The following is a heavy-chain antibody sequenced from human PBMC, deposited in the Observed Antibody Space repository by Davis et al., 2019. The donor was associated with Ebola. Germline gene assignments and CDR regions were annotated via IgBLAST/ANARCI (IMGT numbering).Heavy chain of an antibody. CDR3: ARGSGYIEDSSFDS. Sequence: PGGSLRLSCAASGITFSRYSMNWVRQAPGKGLEWVAFISSGSFTIHYADSVKGRFTISRDNAKNSLFLQMNSLRAEDTAAYYCARGSGYIEDSSFDSWGQGILVTVSS. CDR1: GITFSRYS. V-gene: IGHV3-48*01. D-gene: IGHD6-13*01. CDR2: ISSGSFTI. J-gene: IGHJ4*02.